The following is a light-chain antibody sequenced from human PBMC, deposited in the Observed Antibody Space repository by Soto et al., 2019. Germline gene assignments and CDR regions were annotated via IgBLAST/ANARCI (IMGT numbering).Light chain of an antibody. CDR2: EVR. CDR3: TAYTDRSLRV. V-gene: IGLV2-14*01. J-gene: IGLJ3*02. CDR1: SGEVGHYNY. Sequence: QSALTQPASVSGSPGQSVIISCTASSGEVGHYNYVSWYQQHPGKAPKLMIYEVRNRPSGVYNRFSGYKSGNTASLIILVLQAEDEADYYCTAYTDRSLRVFGGGTKLTVL.